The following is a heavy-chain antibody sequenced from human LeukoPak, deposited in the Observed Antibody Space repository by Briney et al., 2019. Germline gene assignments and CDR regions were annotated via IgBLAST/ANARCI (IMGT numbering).Heavy chain of an antibody. D-gene: IGHD3-9*01. V-gene: IGHV3-15*01. Sequence: PGGSLRLSCAASGFTFSNAWMSWVRQAPGKGLEWVGRIKSKTDGGTTDYAAPVKGRFTISRDDSKNTLYLQMNSLKTEDTAVYYCTTADVYYDILTGPDAFDIWGQGTMVTVSS. CDR3: TTADVYYDILTGPDAFDI. J-gene: IGHJ3*02. CDR1: GFTFSNAW. CDR2: IKSKTDGGTT.